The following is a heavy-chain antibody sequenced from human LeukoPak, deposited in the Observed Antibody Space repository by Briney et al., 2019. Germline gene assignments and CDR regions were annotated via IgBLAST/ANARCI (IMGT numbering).Heavy chain of an antibody. Sequence: ASVKVSCKASGYTFTSYGISWVRQAPGQGLEWMGWISAYNGNTNYAQKLQGRVTMTTDTSTSTAYMELRSLRSDDTAVYYCARVPAYCGGDCYFDYWGQGTLSPSPQ. CDR2: ISAYNGNT. J-gene: IGHJ4*02. D-gene: IGHD2-21*02. CDR3: ARVPAYCGGDCYFDY. V-gene: IGHV1-18*01. CDR1: GYTFTSYG.